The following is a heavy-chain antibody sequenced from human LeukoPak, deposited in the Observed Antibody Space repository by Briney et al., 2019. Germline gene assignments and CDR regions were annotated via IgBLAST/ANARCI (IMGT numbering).Heavy chain of an antibody. CDR2: IDPSDSYT. V-gene: IGHV5-10-1*01. CDR1: GYSFTSYW. D-gene: IGHD2-15*01. CDR3: ARQVEDIVVVVAATPHYGMDV. J-gene: IGHJ6*04. Sequence: GESLKISCKGSGYSFTSYWISWVRQMPGKGLEWMGRIDPSDSYTNYSPSFQGHVTISADKSNSTAYLQWSGLKASDTAMYYCARQVEDIVVVVAATPHYGMDVWGKGTTVTVSS.